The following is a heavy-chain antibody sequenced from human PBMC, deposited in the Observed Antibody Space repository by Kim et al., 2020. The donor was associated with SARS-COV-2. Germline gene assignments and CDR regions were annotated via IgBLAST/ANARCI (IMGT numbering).Heavy chain of an antibody. D-gene: IGHD2-15*01. Sequence: SETLSLTCAVSGGSISSSNWWSWVRQPPGKGLEWIGEIYHSGSTNYNPSLKSRVTISVDKSKNQFSLKLSSVTAADTAVYYCASFGSKAGVVFDYWGQGTLVTVSS. V-gene: IGHV4-4*02. J-gene: IGHJ4*02. CDR3: ASFGSKAGVVFDY. CDR1: GGSISSSNW. CDR2: IYHSGST.